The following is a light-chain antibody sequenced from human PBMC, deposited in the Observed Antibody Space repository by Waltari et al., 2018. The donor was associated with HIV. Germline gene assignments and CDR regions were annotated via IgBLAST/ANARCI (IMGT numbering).Light chain of an antibody. J-gene: IGLJ3*02. CDR3: SSYTATTAIL. Sequence: QSVLTQPASVSGSPGPSIPIPCTGTNSDVGGYGYVSWYQQHPGKAPKLLIYEVTHRPSGISSRFSGSKSGNTASMTISGLQAVDEADYYCSSYTATTAILFGGGTKVTVL. CDR2: EVT. CDR1: NSDVGGYGY. V-gene: IGLV2-14*01.